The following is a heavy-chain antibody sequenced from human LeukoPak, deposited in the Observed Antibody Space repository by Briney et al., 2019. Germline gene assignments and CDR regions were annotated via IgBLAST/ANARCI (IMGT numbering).Heavy chain of an antibody. CDR3: STDPRLLMY. V-gene: IGHV3-11*01. CDR1: GFSFSDSY. CDR2: VSGSGSDI. Sequence: PGGSLRLSCVVSGFSFSDSYMTWIRQTPGKGLEWLAYVSGSGSDIYYADSVKGRFTISRDNAKNSLYLQMNSLRPEDTALYYCSTDPRLLMYWGHGTLVTVSS. J-gene: IGHJ4*01. D-gene: IGHD2-8*01.